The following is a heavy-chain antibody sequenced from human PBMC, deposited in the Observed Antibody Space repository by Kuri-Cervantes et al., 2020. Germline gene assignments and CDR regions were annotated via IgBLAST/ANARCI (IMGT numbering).Heavy chain of an antibody. Sequence: SETLSLTCAVYGGSFSGYYWSWIRQPPGKGLEWIGEINHSGSTNYNPSLKSRVTISVDTSKTQFSLKLSSMTAADTAVYYCASSGQLGFWGQGTLVTVSS. V-gene: IGHV4-34*01. CDR3: ASSGQLGF. CDR1: GGSFSGYY. CDR2: INHSGST. J-gene: IGHJ4*02. D-gene: IGHD6-13*01.